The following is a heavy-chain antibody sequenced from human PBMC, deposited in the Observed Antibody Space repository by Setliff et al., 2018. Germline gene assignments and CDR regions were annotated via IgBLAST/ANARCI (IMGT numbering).Heavy chain of an antibody. Sequence: ASVKVSCKASGYSFSTYAMSWIRQAPGQGLEWMGWFNTNTGNPSYAQGFTGRFVFSLDTSVSTAYLQISSLKPEDTAMYYCARASRFATIVWKGDYYMDVWGKGTTVTVSS. CDR1: GYSFSTYA. D-gene: IGHD3-16*02. V-gene: IGHV7-4-1*02. CDR3: ARASRFATIVWKGDYYMDV. J-gene: IGHJ6*03. CDR2: FNTNTGNP.